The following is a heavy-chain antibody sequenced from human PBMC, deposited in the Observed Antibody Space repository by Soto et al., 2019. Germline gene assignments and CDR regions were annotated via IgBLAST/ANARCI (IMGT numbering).Heavy chain of an antibody. Sequence: KPSETLSLTCTVSGGSISSYYWSWIRQPAGKGLEWIGRIYTSGSTNYNPSLKSRVTMSVDTSKNQFSLKLSSVTAADTAVYYCARDIRGIDFWSGTDYYYYGMDVWGQGTTVTVSS. CDR3: ARDIRGIDFWSGTDYYYYGMDV. D-gene: IGHD3-3*01. CDR1: GGSISSYY. J-gene: IGHJ6*02. V-gene: IGHV4-4*07. CDR2: IYTSGST.